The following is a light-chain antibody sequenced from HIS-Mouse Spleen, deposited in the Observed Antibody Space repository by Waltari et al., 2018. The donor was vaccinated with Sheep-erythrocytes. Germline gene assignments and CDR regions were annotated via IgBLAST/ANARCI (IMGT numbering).Light chain of an antibody. CDR1: ALPTKY. CDR2: EDS. CDR3: YSTDSSGNHWV. J-gene: IGLJ3*02. V-gene: IGLV3-10*01. Sequence: SYELTQPPSVSVSPGQPARITCSGDALPTKYAYWYQQMSGQAPVLVIYEDSKRPSGIPERFSGSSSGTMATLTISGAQVEDEADYYCYSTDSSGNHWVFGGGTKLTVL.